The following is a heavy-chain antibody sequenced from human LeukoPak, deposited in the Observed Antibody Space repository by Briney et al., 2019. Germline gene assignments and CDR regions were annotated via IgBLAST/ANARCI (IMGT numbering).Heavy chain of an antibody. CDR1: GYTFTSYG. V-gene: IGHV1-18*01. CDR2: ISAYNGNT. D-gene: IGHD6-6*01. CDR3: ARDRGEYSSSSRGGSDY. Sequence: ASMKVSCKASGYTFTSYGISWVRQAPGQGLEWMGWISAYNGNTNYAQKLQGRVTMTTDTSTSTAYMELRSLRSDDTAVYYCARDRGEYSSSSRGGSDYWGQGTLVTVSS. J-gene: IGHJ4*02.